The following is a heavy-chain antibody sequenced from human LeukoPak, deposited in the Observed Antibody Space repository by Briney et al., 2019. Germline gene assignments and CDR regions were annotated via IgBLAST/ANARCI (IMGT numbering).Heavy chain of an antibody. Sequence: PSETLSLTCTVSGGSLSSYYWSWIRRPPGKGLEWIGYIYYSGNTNYNPSLKSRVTISVDTSKNQFSLKLSSVTAADTAMYYCARVFVYCSGGSCYWGWFDPWGQGTLVTVSS. CDR3: ARVFVYCSGGSCYWGWFDP. CDR1: GGSLSSYY. V-gene: IGHV4-59*01. J-gene: IGHJ5*02. CDR2: IYYSGNT. D-gene: IGHD2-15*01.